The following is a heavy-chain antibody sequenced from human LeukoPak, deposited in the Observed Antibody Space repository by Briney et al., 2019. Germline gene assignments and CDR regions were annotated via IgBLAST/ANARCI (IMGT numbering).Heavy chain of an antibody. V-gene: IGHV1-18*01. D-gene: IGHD2-15*01. Sequence: ASVKVSCKASGYTFTSYGISWVRQAPGQGLEWMGWISAYNGNTNYAQKLQGRVTMTRNTSISTAYMELSSLRSEDTAVYYCARGLGYCSGGSCSHFDYWGQGTLVTVSS. CDR1: GYTFTSYG. CDR3: ARGLGYCSGGSCSHFDY. CDR2: ISAYNGNT. J-gene: IGHJ4*02.